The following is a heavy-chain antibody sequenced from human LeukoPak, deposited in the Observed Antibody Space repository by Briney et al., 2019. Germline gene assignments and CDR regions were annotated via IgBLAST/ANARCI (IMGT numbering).Heavy chain of an antibody. CDR1: GFTFSDYY. Sequence: HSGGSLRLSCAASGFTFSDYYMSWIRQAPGKGLEWVAVIWYDGSNKYYADSVKGRFTISRDNSKNTLYLQMNSLRAEDTAVYYCARDTSGSNWNDASNWFDPWGQGTLVTVSS. CDR2: IWYDGSNK. D-gene: IGHD1-20*01. V-gene: IGHV3-33*08. CDR3: ARDTSGSNWNDASNWFDP. J-gene: IGHJ5*02.